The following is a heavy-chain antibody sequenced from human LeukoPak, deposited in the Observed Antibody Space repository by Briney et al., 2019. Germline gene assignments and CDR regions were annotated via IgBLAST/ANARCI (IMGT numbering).Heavy chain of an antibody. Sequence: GGSLRLSCAASGFTFSTFWMSWVRQAPGKGLERVANVRQDGSETYYVDSVKGRFFISRDNAENSLYLQMNSLRADDTAVYFCARGMAAAYDYNWFDAWGQGTLVTVSS. D-gene: IGHD5-12*01. J-gene: IGHJ5*02. CDR1: GFTFSTFW. V-gene: IGHV3-7*03. CDR3: ARGMAAAYDYNWFDA. CDR2: VRQDGSET.